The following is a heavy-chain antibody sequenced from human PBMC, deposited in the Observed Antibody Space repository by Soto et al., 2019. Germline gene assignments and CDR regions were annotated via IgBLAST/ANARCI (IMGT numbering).Heavy chain of an antibody. Sequence: SETLSLTCTVSGGSVSSGSYYWSWIQQPPGKGLEWIGYIYYSGSTNYNPSLKSRVTISVDTSKNQFSLKLSSVTAADTAVYYCARGLGYYGSGSFPFDYWGQGTLVTVSS. V-gene: IGHV4-61*01. CDR2: IYYSGST. D-gene: IGHD3-10*01. CDR1: GGSVSSGSYY. J-gene: IGHJ4*02. CDR3: ARGLGYYGSGSFPFDY.